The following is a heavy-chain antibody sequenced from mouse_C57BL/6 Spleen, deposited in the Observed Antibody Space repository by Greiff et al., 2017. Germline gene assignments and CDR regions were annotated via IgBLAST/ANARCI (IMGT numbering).Heavy chain of an antibody. J-gene: IGHJ3*01. Sequence: QVQLQQPGAELVKPGASVKLSCKASGYTFTSYWMPWVKQRPGQGLEWIGEIDPSDSYTNYNQKFKGKATLTVDTSSSTAYMQLSSLTSEDSAVYYCARSELGRGLAYWGQGTLVTVSA. CDR1: GYTFTSYW. CDR3: ARSELGRGLAY. CDR2: IDPSDSYT. V-gene: IGHV1-50*01. D-gene: IGHD4-1*01.